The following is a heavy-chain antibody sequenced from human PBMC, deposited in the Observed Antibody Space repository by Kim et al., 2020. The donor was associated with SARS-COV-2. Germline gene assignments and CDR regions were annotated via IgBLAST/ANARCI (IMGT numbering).Heavy chain of an antibody. D-gene: IGHD6-13*01. CDR2: ST. V-gene: IGHV3-53*01. CDR3: ARLIAAVDY. J-gene: IGHJ4*02. Sequence: STYYADSVKGRFTISGDNSKNTLYLQMNSLRAEDTAVYYCARLIAAVDYWGQGTLVTVSS.